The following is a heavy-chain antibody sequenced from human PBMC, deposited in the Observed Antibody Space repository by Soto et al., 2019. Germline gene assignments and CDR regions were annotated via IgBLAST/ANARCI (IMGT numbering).Heavy chain of an antibody. CDR1: GFTFSSYA. CDR3: VKDMVY. D-gene: IGHD3-10*01. Sequence: GGSLRLSCAASGFTFSSYAMSWVRQAPGKGLEWVSAISGSGGNTYYADSVKGRFTISRDNSTNTLYMQMNSLRDEDTVLYYCVKDMVYWGQGALVTVSS. J-gene: IGHJ4*02. V-gene: IGHV3-23*01. CDR2: ISGSGGNT.